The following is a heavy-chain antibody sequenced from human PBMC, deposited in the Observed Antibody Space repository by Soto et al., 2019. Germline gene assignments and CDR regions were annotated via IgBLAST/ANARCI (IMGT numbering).Heavy chain of an antibody. CDR1: GFTFDDYA. CDR2: ISWNSGSI. V-gene: IGHV3-9*01. Sequence: EVQLVESGGGLVQPGRSLRLSCAASGFTFDDYAMHWVRQAPGKGLQWVSGISWNSGSIGYADSVKGRFTISRDNAKNSLYLQMNSLRAEDTALYYCAKDNAGGYSGYDSFTSFDYWGQGTLVTVSS. J-gene: IGHJ4*02. CDR3: AKDNAGGYSGYDSFTSFDY. D-gene: IGHD5-12*01.